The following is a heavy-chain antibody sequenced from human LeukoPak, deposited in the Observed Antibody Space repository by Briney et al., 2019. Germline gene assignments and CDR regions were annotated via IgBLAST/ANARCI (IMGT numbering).Heavy chain of an antibody. J-gene: IGHJ3*02. Sequence: GGSLRLSCAASGFTFSSYGMHWVRQAPGKGLVWVSRIKSDGSSTSDADSVKGRFTISRDNAKNTLYLQMNSLRAEDTAVYYCARRGAASDAFDIWGQGTMVTVSS. V-gene: IGHV3-74*01. CDR1: GFTFSSYG. CDR3: ARRGAASDAFDI. D-gene: IGHD3-16*01. CDR2: IKSDGSST.